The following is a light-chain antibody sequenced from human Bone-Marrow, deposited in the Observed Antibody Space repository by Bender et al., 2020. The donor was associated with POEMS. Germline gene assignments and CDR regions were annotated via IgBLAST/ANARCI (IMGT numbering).Light chain of an antibody. CDR2: KDT. CDR1: ALPKQY. Sequence: SYELTQSPSVSVSPGQTARITCSGDALPKQYAYWYQQKPGQAPVLVTFKDTERPSGVPDRFSGSKSGNTASLAISGLRSEDEADYYCAAWHNTLYGWVFGGGTKLTVL. V-gene: IGLV3-25*02. J-gene: IGLJ3*02. CDR3: AAWHNTLYGWV.